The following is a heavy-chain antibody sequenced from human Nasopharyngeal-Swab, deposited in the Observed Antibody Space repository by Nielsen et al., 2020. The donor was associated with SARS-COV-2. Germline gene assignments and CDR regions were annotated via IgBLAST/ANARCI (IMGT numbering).Heavy chain of an antibody. D-gene: IGHD6-19*01. V-gene: IGHV1-8*01. CDR3: ASARRVAGPVASDI. CDR1: GYTFTSYD. Sequence: ALVKVSCKASGYTFTSYDINWVRQATGQGLEWMGWMNPNSGNTGYAQKFQGRVTMTRNTSISTAYMELSSLRSEDTAVYYCASARRVAGPVASDIWGQGTMVTVSS. CDR2: MNPNSGNT. J-gene: IGHJ3*02.